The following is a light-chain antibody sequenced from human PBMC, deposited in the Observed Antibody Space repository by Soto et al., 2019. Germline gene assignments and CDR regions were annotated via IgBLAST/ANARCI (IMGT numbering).Light chain of an antibody. CDR3: QQYYNYPLT. V-gene: IGKV1-8*01. J-gene: IGKJ4*01. Sequence: ALQVTQSPSSLSASAGDNVTISCRASQDFRNSLAWYQRKAGNAPKLLIYAASTLQSGVPSRFSGSGSGTDFTLTISGLQSEDFATYYCQQYYNYPLTFGGGTKVEIK. CDR1: QDFRNS. CDR2: AAS.